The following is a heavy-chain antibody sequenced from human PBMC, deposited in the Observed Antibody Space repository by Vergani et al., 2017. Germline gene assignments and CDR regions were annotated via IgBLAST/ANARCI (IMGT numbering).Heavy chain of an antibody. Sequence: EVQLLESGGDLVQPGGSLRLSCAASGFTFIMHAMSWVRQAPGKGLEWVSTLSASDRRTHYADSVKGRFTISRDIDKNTLFLHMNSLRPEDTAVYYCAKVGRSEVAGTFGAFDIWGQGTMVTGSS. V-gene: IGHV3-23*01. CDR1: GFTFIMHA. CDR3: AKVGRSEVAGTFGAFDI. CDR2: LSASDRRT. D-gene: IGHD6-19*01. J-gene: IGHJ3*02.